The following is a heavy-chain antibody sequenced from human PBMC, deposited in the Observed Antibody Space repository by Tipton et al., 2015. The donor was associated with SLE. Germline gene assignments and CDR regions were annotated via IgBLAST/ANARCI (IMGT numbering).Heavy chain of an antibody. D-gene: IGHD3-10*01. J-gene: IGHJ5*02. CDR3: ARQLWFGELLRWFDP. CDR1: GGSISSYY. CDR2: IYYSGST. V-gene: IGHV4-59*01. Sequence: TLSLTCTVSGGSISSYYWSWIRQPPGKGLEWIGYIYYSGSTNYNPSLKSRVTTSVDTSKNQFSLKLSSVTAADTAVYYCARQLWFGELLRWFDPWGQGTLVTVSS.